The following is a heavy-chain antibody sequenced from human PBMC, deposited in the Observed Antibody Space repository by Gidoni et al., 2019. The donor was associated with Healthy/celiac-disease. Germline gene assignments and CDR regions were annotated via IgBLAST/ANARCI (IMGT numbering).Heavy chain of an antibody. CDR3: ARGSRYFGYYFDY. CDR1: GFTFSSYG. Sequence: QVQLVESGGGVVQPGRSLSLSCAASGFTFSSYGMHWVRQAPGKGLEWVAVIWYDGSNKYYADSVKGRFTISRDNSKNTLYLQMNSLRAEDTAVYYCARGSRYFGYYFDYWGQGTLVTVSS. J-gene: IGHJ4*02. CDR2: IWYDGSNK. D-gene: IGHD3-9*01. V-gene: IGHV3-33*01.